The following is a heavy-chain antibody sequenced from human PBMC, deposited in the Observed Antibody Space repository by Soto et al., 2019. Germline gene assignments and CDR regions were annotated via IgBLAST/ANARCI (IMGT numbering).Heavy chain of an antibody. CDR2: ISSSRSYI. J-gene: IGHJ3*02. Sequence: PGGSLRLSCAASGFTFSSYSMNWVRQAPGKGLEWVSSISSSRSYIYYADSVKGRFTISRDNAKNSLYLQMNSLRAEDTAVYYCARPYDSSGYYYVGDAFDIWGQGTMVTVSS. V-gene: IGHV3-21*01. D-gene: IGHD3-22*01. CDR3: ARPYDSSGYYYVGDAFDI. CDR1: GFTFSSYS.